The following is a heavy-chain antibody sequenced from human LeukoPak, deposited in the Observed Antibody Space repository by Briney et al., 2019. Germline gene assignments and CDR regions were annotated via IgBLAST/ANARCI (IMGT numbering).Heavy chain of an antibody. Sequence: ASVKDSCKASGYTFTSYDINWVRQATGQGLEWMGWMNPNSGNTGYAQKFQGRVTMTRNTSISTAYMELSSLRSEDTAVYYCATGGVVATSNYYMDVWGKGTTVTVSS. CDR1: GYTFTSYD. V-gene: IGHV1-8*01. CDR2: MNPNSGNT. CDR3: ATGGVVATSNYYMDV. D-gene: IGHD2-21*01. J-gene: IGHJ6*03.